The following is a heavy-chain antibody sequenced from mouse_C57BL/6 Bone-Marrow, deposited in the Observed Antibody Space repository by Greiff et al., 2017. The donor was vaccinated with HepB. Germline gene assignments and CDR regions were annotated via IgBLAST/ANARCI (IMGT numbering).Heavy chain of an antibody. CDR3: ARWYYGSSFFPWFAY. V-gene: IGHV1-55*01. CDR2: IYPGSGST. J-gene: IGHJ3*01. Sequence: QVQLQQPGAELVKPGASVKMSCKASGYTFTSYWITWVKQRPGQGLEWIGDIYPGSGSTNYNEKFKSKATLTVDTSSSTAYMQLSSLTSEDSAVYYCARWYYGSSFFPWFAYWGQGTLVTVSA. D-gene: IGHD1-1*01. CDR1: GYTFTSYW.